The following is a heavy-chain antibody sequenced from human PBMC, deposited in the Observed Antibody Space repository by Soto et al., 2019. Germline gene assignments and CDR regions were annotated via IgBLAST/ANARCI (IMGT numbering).Heavy chain of an antibody. CDR2: IIPIFGTA. CDR1: GGTFSSYA. CDR3: ARYSSCYTQFDY. V-gene: IGHV1-69*06. D-gene: IGHD6-25*01. J-gene: IGHJ4*02. Sequence: GASVKVSCKASGGTFSSYAISWVRQAPGQGLEWMGGIIPIFGTANYAQKFQGRVTITADKSTSTAYMELSSLRSEDTAVYYCARYSSCYTQFDYWGQGTLVTVSS.